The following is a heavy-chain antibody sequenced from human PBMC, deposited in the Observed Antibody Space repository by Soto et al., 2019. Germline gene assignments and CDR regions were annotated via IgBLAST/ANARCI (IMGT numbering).Heavy chain of an antibody. CDR2: ISGSGGST. Sequence: GGSLRLSCAASGFTFSSYAMSWVRQAPGKGLEWVSAISGSGGSTYYADSVKGRFTISRDNSKNTLYLQMNSLRAEDTGVYYCASPRVATYYYFDYGGQGTLATVSS. J-gene: IGHJ4*02. V-gene: IGHV3-23*01. CDR3: ASPRVATYYYFDY. CDR1: GFTFSSYA. D-gene: IGHD5-12*01.